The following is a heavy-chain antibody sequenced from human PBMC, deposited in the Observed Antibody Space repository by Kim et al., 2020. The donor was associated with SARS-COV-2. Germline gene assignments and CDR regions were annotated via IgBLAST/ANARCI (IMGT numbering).Heavy chain of an antibody. V-gene: IGHV4-39*01. D-gene: IGHD5-18*01. CDR3: ASSLDTAMV. CDR2: GST. Sequence: GSTDYNPAHKRRVTLSLDTAKNQFSLKLSSVTAADTAVYYCASSLDTAMVWGQGTLVTVSS. J-gene: IGHJ4*02.